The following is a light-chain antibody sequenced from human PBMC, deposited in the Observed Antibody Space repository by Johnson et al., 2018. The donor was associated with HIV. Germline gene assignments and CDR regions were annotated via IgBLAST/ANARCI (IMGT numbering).Light chain of an antibody. CDR3: GTWETSLGVYV. V-gene: IGLV1-51*02. CDR1: TSNIGSNS. J-gene: IGLJ1*01. Sequence: QSVLTQPPSVSAAPGQKVTVSCSGNTSNIGSNSVSWYQYLPGEVPKVLIYENNKRPSGISDRFSGSKSGTSATLGITGLQTGDEADFYCGTWETSLGVYVFGTGTKVTVL. CDR2: ENN.